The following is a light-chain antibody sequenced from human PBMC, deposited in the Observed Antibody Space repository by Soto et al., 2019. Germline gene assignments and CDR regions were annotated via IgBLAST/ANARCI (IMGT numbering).Light chain of an antibody. CDR1: QSISNW. CDR3: QQYNEYLT. CDR2: DAS. J-gene: IGKJ4*01. V-gene: IGKV1-5*01. Sequence: DIQMTQSPSTLSASVGDRVTITCRASQSISNWLAWYQQKPGKAPKLLIYDASTLESGVPSRFSGSGAGTEFTLTISCLQLDDFACYYYQQYNEYLTFGGGTKVEIK.